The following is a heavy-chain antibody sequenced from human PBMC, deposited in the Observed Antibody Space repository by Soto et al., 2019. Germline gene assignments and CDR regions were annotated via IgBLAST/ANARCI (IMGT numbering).Heavy chain of an antibody. CDR1: GFTFSSYA. CDR3: AKREGGNGAFDI. V-gene: IGHV3-23*01. Sequence: EVQLLESGGGLVQPGGSLRLSCAASGFTFSSYAMGWVRQAPGKGLEWVSAISGSGGSTYYADSVMGRFTISRDNSKNTLYLQMNSLRAEDTAVYYCAKREGGNGAFDIWGQGTMVTVSS. D-gene: IGHD2-15*01. CDR2: ISGSGGST. J-gene: IGHJ3*02.